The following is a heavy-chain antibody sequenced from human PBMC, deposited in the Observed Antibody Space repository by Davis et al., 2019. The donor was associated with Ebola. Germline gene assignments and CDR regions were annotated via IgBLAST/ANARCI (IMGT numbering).Heavy chain of an antibody. CDR3: AKLNFRFWDF. CDR1: GYTFRIHA. Sequence: GGSLRLSCAASGYTFRIHAMTWVRQAPGKGLEWVSALSGSGGLSYYADSVKGRFTISRDNSKNTLYLQMNSLRAEDTAIYYCAKLNFRFWDFWGQGALVTVSS. D-gene: IGHD3-3*01. CDR2: LSGSGGLS. J-gene: IGHJ4*02. V-gene: IGHV3-23*01.